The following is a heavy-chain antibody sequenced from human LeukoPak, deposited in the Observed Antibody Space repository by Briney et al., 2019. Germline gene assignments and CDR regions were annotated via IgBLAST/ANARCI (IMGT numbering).Heavy chain of an antibody. D-gene: IGHD3-9*01. V-gene: IGHV3-21*01. CDR2: ISSSSSYI. CDR3: ARTQGDYDILTGYYSGWFDP. CDR1: GFTFSSYE. Sequence: GGSLRLSCAASGFTFSSYEMTWVRRAPGKGLEWVSSISSSSSYISYADSVEGLFTVSRDNAKNSLYRQMNSLRAEDAAVYYCARTQGDYDILTGYYSGWFDPWGQGTLVTVSS. J-gene: IGHJ5*02.